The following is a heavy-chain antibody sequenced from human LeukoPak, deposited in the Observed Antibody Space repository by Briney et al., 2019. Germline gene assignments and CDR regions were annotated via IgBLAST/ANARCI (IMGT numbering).Heavy chain of an antibody. Sequence: ASVKVSCKVSGYTLTELSMHWVRQAPGKGLEWMGGFDPEDGETIYAQKFQGRVTITRNTSISTAYMELSSLRSEDTAVYYCARGYCSSTSCYQEDWFDPWGQGTLVTVSS. CDR3: ARGYCSSTSCYQEDWFDP. V-gene: IGHV1-24*01. J-gene: IGHJ5*02. CDR1: GYTLTELS. D-gene: IGHD2-2*01. CDR2: FDPEDGET.